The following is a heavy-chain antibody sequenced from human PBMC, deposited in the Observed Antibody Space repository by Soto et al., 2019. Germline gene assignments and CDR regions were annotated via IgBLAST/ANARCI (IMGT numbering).Heavy chain of an antibody. CDR2: ISHDGNTH. CDR3: AKDRGGYCPDNSCYFGADY. CDR1: GFTFKFYG. Sequence: VQMVESGGGVVQPGKSLRLSCETSGFTFKFYGMHWVRQAPGKGLECVAVISHDGNTHYYADSVKGRFTISRDNSKNSLYLQMNCLRLDDSSTYYCAKDRGGYCPDNSCYFGADYWGQGALVTVSS. J-gene: IGHJ4*02. D-gene: IGHD2-2*01. V-gene: IGHV3-30*18.